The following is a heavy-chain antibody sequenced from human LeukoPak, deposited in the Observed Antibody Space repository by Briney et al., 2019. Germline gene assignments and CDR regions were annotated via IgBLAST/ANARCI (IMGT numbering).Heavy chain of an antibody. V-gene: IGHV3-7*03. CDR3: AKVGATGYYFDY. CDR2: IKQDGSEK. Sequence: GGSLRLSCAASGFTFSSYWMSWVRQAPGKGLEWVANIKQDGSEKYYVDSVKGRFTISRDNAKNSLYLQMNSLRAEDTALYYCAKVGATGYYFDYWGQGTLVTVSS. CDR1: GFTFSSYW. J-gene: IGHJ4*02. D-gene: IGHD1-26*01.